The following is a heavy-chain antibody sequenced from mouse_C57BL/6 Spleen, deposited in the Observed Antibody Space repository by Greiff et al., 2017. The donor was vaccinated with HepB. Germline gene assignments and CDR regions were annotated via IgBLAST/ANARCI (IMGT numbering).Heavy chain of an antibody. Sequence: EVQGVESGGGLVKPGGSLKLSCAASGFTFSDYGMHWVRQAPEKGLKWVAYISSGSSTIYYADTVKGRFTISRDIAKNTLFLQMTSLRSEDTAMYYCARDGYYFWYFDVWGTGTTVSVSS. V-gene: IGHV5-17*01. D-gene: IGHD2-3*01. CDR3: ARDGYYFWYFDV. CDR1: GFTFSDYG. CDR2: ISSGSSTI. J-gene: IGHJ1*03.